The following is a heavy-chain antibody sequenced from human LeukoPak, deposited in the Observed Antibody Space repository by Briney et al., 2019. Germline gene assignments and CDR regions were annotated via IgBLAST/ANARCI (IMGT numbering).Heavy chain of an antibody. CDR3: ARDFCSGGSCYLFDF. CDR2: IWYDGSNI. Sequence: GRSLRLSCAASGFTFSSYGMYWVRQAPGKGLEWVAIIWYDGSNIYYADSVKGRFTISRDNSKNTLFLQMNSLRAEDTALYYCARDFCSGGSCYLFDFWGQGTLVTVSS. D-gene: IGHD2-15*01. J-gene: IGHJ4*02. CDR1: GFTFSSYG. V-gene: IGHV3-33*01.